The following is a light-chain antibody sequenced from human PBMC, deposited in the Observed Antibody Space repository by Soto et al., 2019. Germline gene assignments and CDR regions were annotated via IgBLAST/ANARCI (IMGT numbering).Light chain of an antibody. CDR3: QQLNSYPRT. J-gene: IGKJ3*01. V-gene: IGKV1-9*01. CDR2: AAS. CDR1: QGLSNY. Sequence: DIQLTQSPSFLSASVGDRVTITCRSRQGLSNYLAWYQQKPGKAPKLLIYAASTLESGVPSRFSGSGSGTEFTLTVSSLQPEYFATYYCQQLNSYPRTFGPGTKVEIK.